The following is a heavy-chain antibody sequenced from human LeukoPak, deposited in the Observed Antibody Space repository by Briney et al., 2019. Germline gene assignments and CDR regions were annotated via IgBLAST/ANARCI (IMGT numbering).Heavy chain of an antibody. Sequence: ASVKVSCKASGYTFTGYYMHWVRQAPGQGLEWMRWINPNSGGTNYAQKFQGRVTMTRDTSISTAYMELSRLRSDDTAVYYCARGFVSEPSCSSTSCSWFDPWGPGTLVTVSS. V-gene: IGHV1-2*02. J-gene: IGHJ5*02. D-gene: IGHD2-2*01. CDR3: ARGFVSEPSCSSTSCSWFDP. CDR2: INPNSGGT. CDR1: GYTFTGYY.